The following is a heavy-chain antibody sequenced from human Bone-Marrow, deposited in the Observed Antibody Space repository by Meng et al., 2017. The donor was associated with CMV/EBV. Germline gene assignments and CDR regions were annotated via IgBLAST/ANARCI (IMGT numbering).Heavy chain of an antibody. J-gene: IGHJ4*02. Sequence: GESLKISCAASGFTFSDYYMSWSRQAPGKGLEWVSYISSSGSTIYYADSVKGRFTISRDNAKNSLYLQMNSLRADDTAVYYCAKGAQYYDILTPFDYWGQGTLVTVSS. CDR2: ISSSGSTI. CDR1: GFTFSDYY. V-gene: IGHV3-11*01. D-gene: IGHD3-9*01. CDR3: AKGAQYYDILTPFDY.